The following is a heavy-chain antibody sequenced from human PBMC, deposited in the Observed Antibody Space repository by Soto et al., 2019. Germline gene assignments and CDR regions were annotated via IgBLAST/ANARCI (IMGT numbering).Heavy chain of an antibody. Sequence: GGSLRLSCAASGFTFSSYAMSWVRQAPGKGLEWVSAISGSGGSTYYADSVKGRFTISRDNSKNTLYLQMNSLRAEDTAVYYCAKDRVYGGNSNYFDYWGQGTLGTSPQ. D-gene: IGHD4-17*01. CDR2: ISGSGGST. J-gene: IGHJ4*02. V-gene: IGHV3-23*01. CDR3: AKDRVYGGNSNYFDY. CDR1: GFTFSSYA.